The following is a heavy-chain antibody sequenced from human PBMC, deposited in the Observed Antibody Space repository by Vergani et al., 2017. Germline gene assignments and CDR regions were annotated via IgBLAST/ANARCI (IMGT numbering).Heavy chain of an antibody. CDR2: IYYSGST. CDR3: ARESAMDQGVDY. Sequence: QVQLQESGPGLVKPSQTLSLTCTVSGGSISSGGYYWSWIRQHPGKGMEWIGYIYYSGSTYYNPSLKSRVTISVDTSKNQFSLKLSSVTAADTAVYYCARESAMDQGVDYWGQGTLVTVSS. V-gene: IGHV4-31*03. CDR1: GGSISSGGYY. D-gene: IGHD5-18*01. J-gene: IGHJ4*02.